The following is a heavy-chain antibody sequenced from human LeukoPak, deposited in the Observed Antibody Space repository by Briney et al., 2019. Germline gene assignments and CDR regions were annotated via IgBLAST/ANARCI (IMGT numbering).Heavy chain of an antibody. V-gene: IGHV3-23*01. D-gene: IGHD1/OR15-1a*01. Sequence: PGGSLRLSCAASGFTFSNYWMSWVRQAPGKGLEWVSGISGSGGTTYYADSVKGRFTISRDNSKITLYLQMNSLRAEDTAVYYCAKVRANRFASFDYWGQGTLVTVSS. CDR1: GFTFSNYW. CDR2: ISGSGGTT. CDR3: AKVRANRFASFDY. J-gene: IGHJ4*02.